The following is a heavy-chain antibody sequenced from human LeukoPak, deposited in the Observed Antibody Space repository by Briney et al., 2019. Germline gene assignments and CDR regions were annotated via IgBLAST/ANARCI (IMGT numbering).Heavy chain of an antibody. CDR1: GGSISSSSYY. J-gene: IGHJ4*02. D-gene: IGHD2-8*01. CDR2: IYYSGST. CDR3: ASQNRYCSNGVCFNYFDY. Sequence: SETLSLTCTVSGGSISSSSYYWGWIRQPPGKGLEWVGSIYYSGSTYYNPSFKSRVTISVDTSKNQFSLKLSSVTASDTAVCYCASQNRYCSNGVCFNYFDYWGQGTLVTVSS. V-gene: IGHV4-39*01.